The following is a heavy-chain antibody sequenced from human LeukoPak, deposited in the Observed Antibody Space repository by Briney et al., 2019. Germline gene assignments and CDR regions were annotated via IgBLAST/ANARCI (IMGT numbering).Heavy chain of an antibody. Sequence: SETLSLTCAVYGAFFSGYYWSWLRQPPGKGLEWLGVINHSGSTNYNPSLKSRVTISVDTSKNQFSLKLRSVTAADTAVYYCARGPHIAAAGTGRFWNYWGQGTLVTVSS. J-gene: IGHJ4*02. CDR2: INHSGST. D-gene: IGHD6-13*01. CDR1: GAFFSGYY. CDR3: ARGPHIAAAGTGRFWNY. V-gene: IGHV4-34*01.